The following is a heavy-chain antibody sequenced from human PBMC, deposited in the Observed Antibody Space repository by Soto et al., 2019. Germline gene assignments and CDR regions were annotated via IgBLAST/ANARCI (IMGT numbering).Heavy chain of an antibody. V-gene: IGHV1-69*12. Sequence: QVQLVQSGAEVKKPGSSVKVSCKASGGTFSSYAISWVRQAPGQGLEWMGGIIPIFGTANYAQKFQGRVTITADESTSTAYLELSSLRSEDTAVYYCARDATIRGGDNNWFDPWGQGTLVTVSS. CDR3: ARDATIRGGDNNWFDP. CDR1: GGTFSSYA. J-gene: IGHJ5*02. D-gene: IGHD5-12*01. CDR2: IIPIFGTA.